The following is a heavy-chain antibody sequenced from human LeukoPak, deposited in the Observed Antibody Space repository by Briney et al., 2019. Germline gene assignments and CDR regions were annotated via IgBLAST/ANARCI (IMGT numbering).Heavy chain of an antibody. V-gene: IGHV3-21*01. J-gene: IGHJ4*02. D-gene: IGHD1-26*01. CDR1: GFTFDDYG. CDR2: ISSSSSYI. CDR3: ARRRSGSYYFDY. Sequence: GGSLRLSCAASGFTFDDYGMSWVRQAPGKGLEWVSSISSSSSYIYYADSVKGRFTISRDNAKHSLYLQMSSLRAEDTAVYYCARRRSGSYYFDYWGQGTLVTVSS.